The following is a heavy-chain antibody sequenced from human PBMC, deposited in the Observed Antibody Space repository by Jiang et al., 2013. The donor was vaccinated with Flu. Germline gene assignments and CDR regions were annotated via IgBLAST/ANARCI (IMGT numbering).Heavy chain of an antibody. CDR3: ASIGDYGSGSYYGTDFFDY. V-gene: IGHV3-33*01. Sequence: PGRSLRLSCAASGFTFSSYGMHWVRQAPGKGLEWVAVIWYDGSNKYYADSVKGRFTISRDNSKNTLYLQMNSLRAEDTAVYYCASIGDYGSGSYYGTDFFDYWGQGTLVTVSS. D-gene: IGHD3-10*01. CDR1: GFTFSSYG. CDR2: IWYDGSNK. J-gene: IGHJ4*02.